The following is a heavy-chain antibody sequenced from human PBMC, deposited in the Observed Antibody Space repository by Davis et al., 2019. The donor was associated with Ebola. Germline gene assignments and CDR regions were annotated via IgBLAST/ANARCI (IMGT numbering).Heavy chain of an antibody. D-gene: IGHD2-21*01. V-gene: IGHV4-59*06. CDR2: IHHTGGT. Sequence: SETLSLTCTVSDDSIDIYAWSWIRQPPGKGLEWIGYIHHTGGTYYNPSLKSRVAISVDTSKNQFFLKLNSVTATDTAVYYCARDDLIGFIEYWGRGTLVTVSS. CDR3: ARDDLIGFIEY. CDR1: DDSIDIYA. J-gene: IGHJ4*02.